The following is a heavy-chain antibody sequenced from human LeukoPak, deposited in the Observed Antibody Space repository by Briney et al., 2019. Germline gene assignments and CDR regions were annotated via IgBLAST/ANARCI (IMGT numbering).Heavy chain of an antibody. CDR3: ARDPEPYYFDSSGPLFDH. J-gene: IGHJ4*02. V-gene: IGHV3-23*01. CDR1: GLTFAGYD. D-gene: IGHD3-22*01. CDR2: ISASGDNT. Sequence: GGSLRLSCAASGLTFAGYDMSWVRQAPGKGLEWVSTISASGDNTYYAGSVKGRFTISRDNSKNTLYLQMSSLRAEDTAVYYCARDPEPYYFDSSGPLFDHWGQGTLVTVSS.